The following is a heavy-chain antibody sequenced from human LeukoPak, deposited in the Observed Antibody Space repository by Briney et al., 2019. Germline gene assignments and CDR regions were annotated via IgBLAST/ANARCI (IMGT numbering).Heavy chain of an antibody. D-gene: IGHD3-22*01. V-gene: IGHV4-39*07. CDR2: IYYSGST. J-gene: IGHJ4*02. CDR1: GGSISSSSYY. CDR3: ARVGYDSLNY. Sequence: SETLSLTCTVSGGSISSSSYYWGWIRQPPGKGLEWIGSIYYSGSTYYNPSLKSRVTISVDTSKNQFSLKLSSVTAADTAVYYCARVGYDSLNYWGQGTLVTVSS.